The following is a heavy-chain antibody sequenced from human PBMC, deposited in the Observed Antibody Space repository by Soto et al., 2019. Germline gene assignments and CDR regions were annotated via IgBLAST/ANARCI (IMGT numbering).Heavy chain of an antibody. CDR2: IYYSGST. Sequence: SETLSLTCTVSGGSISSYYWCWIRQPPGKGLEWIGYIYYSGSTNYNPSLKSRVTISLDNNKNQFSLTLSSVTAADTAVYYCARKIDYGDYHFDYRGQGTVVTASS. D-gene: IGHD4-17*01. CDR3: ARKIDYGDYHFDY. J-gene: IGHJ4*02. V-gene: IGHV4-59*12. CDR1: GGSISSYY.